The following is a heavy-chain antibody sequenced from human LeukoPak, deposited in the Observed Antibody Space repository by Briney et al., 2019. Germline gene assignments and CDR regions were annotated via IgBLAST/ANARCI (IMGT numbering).Heavy chain of an antibody. V-gene: IGHV1-46*01. D-gene: IGHD3-9*01. Sequence: ASVKVSCKASGYTFTSYYMHWVRQAPGQGLEWMGIINPSVGSTSYAQKFQGRVTMTRDTSTSTVYMELSSLRSEDTAVYYSARVAVYYDILTGYDYWGRGTLVTVSS. CDR3: ARVAVYYDILTGYDY. CDR1: GYTFTSYY. J-gene: IGHJ4*02. CDR2: INPSVGST.